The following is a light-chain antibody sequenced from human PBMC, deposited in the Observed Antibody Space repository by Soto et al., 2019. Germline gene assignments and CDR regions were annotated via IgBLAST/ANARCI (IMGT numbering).Light chain of an antibody. J-gene: IGKJ4*01. V-gene: IGKV3-20*01. CDR2: GAS. CDR3: HQYDSSPLT. Sequence: EIVLTQSPGTLSLSPGERATRSCRASQSVSSSYLAWYQQKPGQAPRLLIYGASSRATGIPDRFSGSGSGTAFTLTFSSLEPEDFAVYYCHQYDSSPLTFGGGTKVEIK. CDR1: QSVSSSY.